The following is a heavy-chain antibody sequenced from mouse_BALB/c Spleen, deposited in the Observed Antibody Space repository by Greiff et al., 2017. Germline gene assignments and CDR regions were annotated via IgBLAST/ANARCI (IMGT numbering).Heavy chain of an antibody. J-gene: IGHJ4*01. CDR3: ARPYDYDDYYAMDY. CDR1: GFTFSSYG. Sequence: EVQGVESGGGLVQPGGSRKLSCAASGFTFSSYGMSWVRQTPDKRLEWVATISSGGSYTYYPDSVKGRFTISRDNAKNTLYLQMSSLKSEDTAMYYCARPYDYDDYYAMDYWGQGTSVTVSS. D-gene: IGHD2-4*01. V-gene: IGHV5-6*01. CDR2: ISSGGSYT.